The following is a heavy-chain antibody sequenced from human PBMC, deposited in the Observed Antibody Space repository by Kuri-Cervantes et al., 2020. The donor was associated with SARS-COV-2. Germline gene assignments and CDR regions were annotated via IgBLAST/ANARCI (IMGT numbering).Heavy chain of an antibody. V-gene: IGHV4-34*01. CDR1: GRSFSGYY. J-gene: IGHJ4*02. CDR2: INHSGST. D-gene: IGHD5-18*01. CDR3: GRVSWIQLWRRYSDS. Sequence: SQTLSLTCAVYGRSFSGYYWSWIRQPPGKGLEWVGEINHSGSTNYNPSLKSRVTISVDTSKNQFSLKLRSVTAADTAVYYCGRVSWIQLWRRYSDSWGQGALVTVSS.